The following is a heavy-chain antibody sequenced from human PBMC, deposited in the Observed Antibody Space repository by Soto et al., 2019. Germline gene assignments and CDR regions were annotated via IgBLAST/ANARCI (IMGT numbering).Heavy chain of an antibody. CDR1: GYDFTTYG. Sequence: QVHLVQSGAEVKKPGASVKVSCKGSGYDFTTYGITWVRQAPGQGLEWMAWISAHNGNTDYAQKLQGRVTVTRDTSTSTAYMGLRSLRSDDMAMYYCARGRYGDYWGQGALVTVSS. CDR3: ARGRYGDY. V-gene: IGHV1-18*03. CDR2: ISAHNGNT. J-gene: IGHJ4*02. D-gene: IGHD1-1*01.